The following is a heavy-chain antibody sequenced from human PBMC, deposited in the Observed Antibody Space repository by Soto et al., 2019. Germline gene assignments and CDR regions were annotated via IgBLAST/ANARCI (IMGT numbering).Heavy chain of an antibody. CDR3: ARDEVGAPIDF. J-gene: IGHJ4*02. V-gene: IGHV1-18*01. CDR2: ISAYSGDT. CDR1: GYNFKTRG. Sequence: ASVKVSCKASGYNFKTRGISWLRQVPGQGLEWMGWISAYSGDTNYAQKFQGRLTMTTDTSTSTAYMELRRLGSDDSAFYFCARDEVGAPIDFWGQGTLVTVSS. D-gene: IGHD1-26*01.